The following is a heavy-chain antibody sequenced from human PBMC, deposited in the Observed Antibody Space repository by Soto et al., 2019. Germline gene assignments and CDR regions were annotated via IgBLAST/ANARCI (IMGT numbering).Heavy chain of an antibody. CDR3: ARDHYYYNGMDV. CDR2: IKQDGSEK. J-gene: IGHJ6*02. Sequence: GGSLRLSCAASGFTFSSCWMSWVRQAPGKGLEWVANIKQDGSEKYYVDSVKGRFTISRDNAKNSLYLQMNSLRAEDTAVYYCARDHYYYNGMDVWCQGTTVTVSS. CDR1: GFTFSSCW. V-gene: IGHV3-7*05.